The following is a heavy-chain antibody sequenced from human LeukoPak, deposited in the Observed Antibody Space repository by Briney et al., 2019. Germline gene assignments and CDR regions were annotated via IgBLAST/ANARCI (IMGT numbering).Heavy chain of an antibody. J-gene: IGHJ4*02. D-gene: IGHD6-13*01. Sequence: GGSLRLSCAASGFTFSSHWMHWVRLAPGKGLEWVANIKQDGSEKYYVDSVKGRFTISRDNAKNSLYLQMNSLRAEDTAVYYCARVGQQLYLDYWGQGTLVTVSS. V-gene: IGHV3-7*01. CDR2: IKQDGSEK. CDR1: GFTFSSHW. CDR3: ARVGQQLYLDY.